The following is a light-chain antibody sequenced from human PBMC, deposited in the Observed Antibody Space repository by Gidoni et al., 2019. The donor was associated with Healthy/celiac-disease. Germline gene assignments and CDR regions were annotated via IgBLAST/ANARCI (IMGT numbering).Light chain of an antibody. CDR1: QSISSY. V-gene: IGKV1-39*01. J-gene: IGKJ4*01. CDR3: QQSYSTPLVT. CDR2: AAY. Sequence: EIQMTQSPSSLSASVGARVTITCRASQSISSYLNWYQQKPGKAPKLLIYAAYSLQSGVPSRFSGSGSGTDFTLTISSLQPEDFATYYCQQSYSTPLVTFGGGTKVEIK.